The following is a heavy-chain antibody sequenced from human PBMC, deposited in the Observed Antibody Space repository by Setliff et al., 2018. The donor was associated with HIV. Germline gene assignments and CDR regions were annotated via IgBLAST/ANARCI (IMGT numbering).Heavy chain of an antibody. CDR2: ISSSGSTI. Sequence: GSLRLSCAASGFSFSSYEMNWVRQAPGKGLEWVSYISSSGSTIQYADSVNGRFIISRDNAKDSLHLQMNTLRAEDTAVYYCARGWWDIVVVVAASNDLFDIWGQGTMVTVSS. CDR1: GFSFSSYE. CDR3: ARGWWDIVVVVAASNDLFDI. V-gene: IGHV3-48*03. D-gene: IGHD2-15*01. J-gene: IGHJ3*02.